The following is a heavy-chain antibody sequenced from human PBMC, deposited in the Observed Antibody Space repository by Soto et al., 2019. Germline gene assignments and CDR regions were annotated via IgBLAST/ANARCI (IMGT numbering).Heavy chain of an antibody. CDR2: IYYSGST. CDR1: GGSISSGDYY. CDR3: DRHDYAHYGIDV. J-gene: IGHJ6*02. Sequence: QVQLQESGPGLVKPSQTLSLTCTVSGGSISSGDYYWSWIRQPPGKGLEWIGYIYYSGSTYYNPSLKSQVTITVDTSKNQFSLKLSSVTAADTAVYYCDRHDYAHYGIDVWGQGTTVTVSS. V-gene: IGHV4-30-4*01. D-gene: IGHD4-17*01.